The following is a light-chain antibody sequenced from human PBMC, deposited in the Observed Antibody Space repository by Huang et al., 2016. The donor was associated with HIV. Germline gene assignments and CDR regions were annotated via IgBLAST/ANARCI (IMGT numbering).Light chain of an antibody. CDR2: GAS. CDR3: QQYNNWPPWT. CDR1: QSVSSN. J-gene: IGKJ1*01. V-gene: IGKV3-15*01. Sequence: ETVMTQSPATLSVSPGQTATLSCRASQSVSSNLALYQQKPGPAPRLLLYGASTRATDIPARFSGSGSGTEFTLTISSLQSEDFAVYYCQQYNNWPPWTFGQGTQVEIK.